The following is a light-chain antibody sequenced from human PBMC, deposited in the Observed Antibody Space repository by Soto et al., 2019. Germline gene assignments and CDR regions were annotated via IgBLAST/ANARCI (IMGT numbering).Light chain of an antibody. CDR3: QQYSDWPPYT. CDR2: ATS. Sequence: ETVMTQSPVTLSVSPGERATHSCRASQSVGGNVAWYQQKPGQAPRLLLYATSTRATGIPARFSGSGSRTEFTLTISSLQSEDSAVYFCQQYSDWPPYTFGQGTKLEIK. V-gene: IGKV3-15*01. CDR1: QSVGGN. J-gene: IGKJ2*01.